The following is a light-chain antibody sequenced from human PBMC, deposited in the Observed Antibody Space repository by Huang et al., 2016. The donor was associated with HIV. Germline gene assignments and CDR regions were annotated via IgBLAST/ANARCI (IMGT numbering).Light chain of an antibody. V-gene: IGKV1-27*01. CDR3: QKYNSAPLS. CDR1: QGILNY. J-gene: IGKJ3*01. Sequence: DIQMTQSPSSLSASVGDRATITCRASQGILNYLAVYQQKPGKAHKLMIYAASTLQAGVPSRFSGSGSGTYFTLTISSLQPEDVASYYCQKYNSAPLSFGPGTKVDIK. CDR2: AAS.